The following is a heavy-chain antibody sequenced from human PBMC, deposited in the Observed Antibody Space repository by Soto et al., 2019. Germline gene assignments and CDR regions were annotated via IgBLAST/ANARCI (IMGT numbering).Heavy chain of an antibody. CDR2: ISAYNGNT. D-gene: IGHD1-7*01. CDR3: ARDVGIWNYDPPTWFDP. J-gene: IGHJ5*02. CDR1: GYTFTSYG. Sequence: QVPLVQSGAEVKKPGASVKVSCKASGYTFTSYGISWVRQAPGQGLEWMGWISAYNGNTNYAQKLQGRVTMTTDTSTSTAYMELRSLRSDDTAVYYCARDVGIWNYDPPTWFDPWGQGTLVTVSS. V-gene: IGHV1-18*01.